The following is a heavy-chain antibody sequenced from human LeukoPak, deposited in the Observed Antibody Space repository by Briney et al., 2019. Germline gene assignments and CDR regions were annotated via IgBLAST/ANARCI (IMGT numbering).Heavy chain of an antibody. CDR3: ARDVGYDSSGYYAGIDY. Sequence: ASVKVSCKTSGYTFTGYYIHWVRQAPGQGLEWMGWVNPNSGGIHYVQKFQGRVTMTRDTSISTAYMELSRLRSDDTAMYYCARDVGYDSSGYYAGIDYWGQGSLVTVSS. CDR2: VNPNSGGI. J-gene: IGHJ4*02. V-gene: IGHV1-2*02. CDR1: GYTFTGYY. D-gene: IGHD3-22*01.